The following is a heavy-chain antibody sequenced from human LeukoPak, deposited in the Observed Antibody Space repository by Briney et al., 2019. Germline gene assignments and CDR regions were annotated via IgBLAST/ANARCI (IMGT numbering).Heavy chain of an antibody. CDR2: ISSSGSTI. CDR1: GFTFSSYE. D-gene: IGHD3-22*01. J-gene: IGHJ4*02. V-gene: IGHV3-48*03. Sequence: GGSLRLSCAASGFTFSSYEMNWVRQAPGKGLEWVSYISSSGSTIYYADSVKGRLTLSRDNAKNSLYLQMNSLRAEDTAVYYCARETEYYDSSGPVFDYWGQGTLVTVSS. CDR3: ARETEYYDSSGPVFDY.